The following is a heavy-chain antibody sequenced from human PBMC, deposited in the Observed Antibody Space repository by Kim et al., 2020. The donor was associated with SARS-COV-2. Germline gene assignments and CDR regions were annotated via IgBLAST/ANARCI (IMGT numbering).Heavy chain of an antibody. CDR2: IYYSGST. J-gene: IGHJ5*02. V-gene: IGHV4-59*13. D-gene: IGHD3-10*01. Sequence: SETLSLTCTVSGGSISSYYWSWIRQPPGKGLEWIGYIYYSGSTNYNPSLKSRVTISVDTCKNQFSLKLSSVTAADTAVYYCARDVLLWFGEFVWNWFDPWGQGTLVTVSS. CDR1: GGSISSYY. CDR3: ARDVLLWFGEFVWNWFDP.